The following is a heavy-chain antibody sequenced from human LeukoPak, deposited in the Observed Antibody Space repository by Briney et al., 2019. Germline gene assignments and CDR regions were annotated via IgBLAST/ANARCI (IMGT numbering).Heavy chain of an antibody. CDR3: ARSTVVTPGTMEPGDY. Sequence: ASVKVSCKASGYTFTSYGISWVRQAPGQGLEWMGWISAYNGNTNYAQKLQGRVTMTTDTSTSTAYMELRSLRSDDTAVYYCARSTVVTPGTMEPGDYWGQGTLVTVSS. CDR1: GYTFTSYG. J-gene: IGHJ4*02. CDR2: ISAYNGNT. V-gene: IGHV1-18*01. D-gene: IGHD4-23*01.